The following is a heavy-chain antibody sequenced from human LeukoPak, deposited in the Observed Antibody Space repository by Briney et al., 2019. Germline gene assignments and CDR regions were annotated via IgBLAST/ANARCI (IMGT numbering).Heavy chain of an antibody. CDR1: GFTFSSYW. V-gene: IGHV3-30*18. J-gene: IGHJ4*02. CDR3: AKFIRDFFDYYDSSGYYSSDY. D-gene: IGHD3-22*01. CDR2: ISYDGSNK. Sequence: GGSLRLSCAASGFTFSSYWMNWARQAPGKGLEWVAVISYDGSNKYYADSVKGRFTISRDNSKNTLYLQMNSLRAEDTAVYYCAKFIRDFFDYYDSSGYYSSDYWGQGTLVTVSS.